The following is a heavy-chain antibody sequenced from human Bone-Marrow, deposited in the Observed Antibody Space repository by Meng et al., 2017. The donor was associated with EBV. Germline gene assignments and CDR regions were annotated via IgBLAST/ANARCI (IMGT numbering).Heavy chain of an antibody. CDR3: ARGSSSSLRFEGY. Sequence: EVQLVESVGGLIQPGGSLRLSCAASGFSVNNNYMTWVRQAPGKGLEWVSVIYSGGSTYYADSVKGRFTISRDNSKNTLYLQMNTLRAEDTAVYYCARGSSSSLRFEGYWGQGTLVTVSS. V-gene: IGHV3-53*01. D-gene: IGHD6-6*01. CDR2: IYSGGST. CDR1: GFSVNNNY. J-gene: IGHJ4*02.